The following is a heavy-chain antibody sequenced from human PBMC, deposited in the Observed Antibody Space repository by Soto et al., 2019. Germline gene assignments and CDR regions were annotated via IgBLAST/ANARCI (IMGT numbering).Heavy chain of an antibody. CDR1: GGSISSGGYY. Sequence: QVQLQESGPGLVKPSQTLSLTCTVSGGSISSGGYYWSWIRQHPGKGLEWIGYIYYSGSTYYNPSLKSRVTISVDTSKNQFSLKLSSVTAADTAVYYCARGRISSSSGRDYYYGMDVWGQGTTVTVSS. D-gene: IGHD6-6*01. J-gene: IGHJ6*02. CDR2: IYYSGST. V-gene: IGHV4-31*03. CDR3: ARGRISSSSGRDYYYGMDV.